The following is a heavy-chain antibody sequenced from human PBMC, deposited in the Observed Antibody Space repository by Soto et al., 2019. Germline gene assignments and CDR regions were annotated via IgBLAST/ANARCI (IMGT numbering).Heavy chain of an antibody. V-gene: IGHV1-46*01. CDR1: GYTFTTYN. D-gene: IGHD3-3*01. J-gene: IGHJ6*02. CDR3: ARSWTYYSYGLDV. Sequence: ASVKVSCKASGYTFTTYNVHWVRQAPGHGLEWMGLINPTGGGTNYAQKFQGRVAMTFDTSTATAYMELSSLRSDDMAVYYCARSWTYYSYGLDVWGQGTTVTVSS. CDR2: INPTGGGT.